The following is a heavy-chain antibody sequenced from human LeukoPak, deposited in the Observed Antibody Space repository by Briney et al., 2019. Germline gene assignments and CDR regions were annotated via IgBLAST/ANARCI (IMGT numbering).Heavy chain of an antibody. CDR2: ISSSSSTI. J-gene: IGHJ4*02. CDR3: AKDPRSKGGYPNYFDY. V-gene: IGHV3-48*01. Sequence: GGSLRLSCAASGFTFSSYSMNWVRQAPGKGLEWVSYISSSSSTIYYADSVKGRFTISRDNSKNTLYLQMNSLRAEDTAVYYCAKDPRSKGGYPNYFDYWGQGTLVTVSS. CDR1: GFTFSSYS. D-gene: IGHD3-22*01.